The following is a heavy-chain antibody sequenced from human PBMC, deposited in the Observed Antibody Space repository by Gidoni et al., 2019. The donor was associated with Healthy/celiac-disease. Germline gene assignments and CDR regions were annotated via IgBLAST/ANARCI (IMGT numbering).Heavy chain of an antibody. CDR3: ATCIAVAGKYGMDV. CDR1: GYTFTGYY. V-gene: IGHV1-2*04. CDR2: INPYIGCT. D-gene: IGHD6-19*01. Sequence: QVQLVQSGAEVKKTGAAVKVCCKASGYTFTGYYMHWGRQAPGQGLEWMGWINPYIGCTNYAQKFPGLVTMTRDTSISTAYMELSRLRSDDTAVYYCATCIAVAGKYGMDVWGQGTTVTVSS. J-gene: IGHJ6*02.